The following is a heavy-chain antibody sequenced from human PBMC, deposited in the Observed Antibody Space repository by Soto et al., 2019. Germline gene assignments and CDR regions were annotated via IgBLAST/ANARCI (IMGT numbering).Heavy chain of an antibody. D-gene: IGHD5-12*01. Sequence: PGGSLRLSCAASGFTFSSYAMHWVRRAPGKGLEYVSAISSNGGSTYYANSVKGRFTISRDNSKNTLYLQMGSLRAEDMAVYYCARVAVATKLSAFDIWGQGTMVT. J-gene: IGHJ3*02. CDR1: GFTFSSYA. CDR2: ISSNGGST. CDR3: ARVAVATKLSAFDI. V-gene: IGHV3-64*01.